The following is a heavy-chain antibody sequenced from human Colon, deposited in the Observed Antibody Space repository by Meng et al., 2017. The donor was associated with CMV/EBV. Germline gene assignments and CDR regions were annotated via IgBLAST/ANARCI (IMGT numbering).Heavy chain of an antibody. CDR2: INRDGRTT. D-gene: IGHD1-26*01. CDR1: GFSLRSHW. Sequence: LDGAASGFSLRSHWIHWVRQAPGKGLVWVSRINRDGRTTNYAGSVRGRFTISRDSAKNTLYLQMNSLRAEDTAVYYCARDFVGATEYWGQGTLVTVSS. CDR3: ARDFVGATEY. J-gene: IGHJ4*02. V-gene: IGHV3-74*01.